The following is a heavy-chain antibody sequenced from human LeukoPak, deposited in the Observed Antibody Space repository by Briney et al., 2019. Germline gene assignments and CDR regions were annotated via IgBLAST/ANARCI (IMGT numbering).Heavy chain of an antibody. CDR2: FGISGTI. CDR3: PGYGVYPY. CDR1: GFTFNTYD. Sequence: GGSLRLSCAASGFTFNTYDLHWVRQAPGEGPEWIAYFGISGTIYYADSVRGRFTISRDNAKNSLFLQMNSLRADDTAIYFCPGYGVYPYWPQGTPVTVSS. V-gene: IGHV3-48*01. D-gene: IGHD4-17*01. J-gene: IGHJ4*02.